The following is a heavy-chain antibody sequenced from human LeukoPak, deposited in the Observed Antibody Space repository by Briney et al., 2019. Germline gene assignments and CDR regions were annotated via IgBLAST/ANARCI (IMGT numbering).Heavy chain of an antibody. D-gene: IGHD1-26*01. CDR2: IDSSGGYM. CDR3: TRDPILGAPDYFDY. CDR1: GFTFNTYS. J-gene: IGHJ4*02. Sequence: NTGGSLRLSCEASGFTFNTYSMNWARQAPGKGLEWVSSIDSSGGYMFYADSVKGRFIISRDNSKNTMYLQMNNLREEDTAVYYCTRDPILGAPDYFDYWGQGTLVTVSS. V-gene: IGHV3-21*01.